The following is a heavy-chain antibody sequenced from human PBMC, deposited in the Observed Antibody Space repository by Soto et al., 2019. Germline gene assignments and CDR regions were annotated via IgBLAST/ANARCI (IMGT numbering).Heavy chain of an antibody. CDR3: ARATTVTSSFFYYGLDV. Sequence: QVQLQESGPGLAKPSQTLSLTCSVSGDSITNDDYYWTWIRQPPGKGLEWIGHIYYNGNTYYNPSLKSRLTLSLDTSQNQFSLHLTSVIAADSASYFCARATTVTSSFFYYGLDVWGQGTTVNVSS. V-gene: IGHV4-30-4*08. CDR1: GDSITNDDYY. CDR2: IYYNGNT. D-gene: IGHD4-17*01. J-gene: IGHJ6*02.